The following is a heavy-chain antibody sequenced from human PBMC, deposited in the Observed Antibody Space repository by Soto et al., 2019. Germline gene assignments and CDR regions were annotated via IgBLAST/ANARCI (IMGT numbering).Heavy chain of an antibody. CDR3: ARDGNYGSSGYYPFDI. V-gene: IGHV4-4*07. J-gene: IGHJ3*02. CDR2: IYTSGST. D-gene: IGHD3-22*01. CDR1: GGSISSYY. Sequence: SETLSLTCTVSGGSISSYYWSWIRQPAGKGLEWIGRIYTSGSTNYNPSLKSRVTMSVDTSKNQFSLKLSSVTAADTAVDYCARDGNYGSSGYYPFDIWGQGTMVTVS.